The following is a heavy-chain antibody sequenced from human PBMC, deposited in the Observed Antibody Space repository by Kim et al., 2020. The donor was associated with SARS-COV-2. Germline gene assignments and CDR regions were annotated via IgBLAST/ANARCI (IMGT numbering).Heavy chain of an antibody. CDR2: GNT. D-gene: IGHD1-26*01. V-gene: IGHV4-59*09. Sequence: GNTNYTPSLKSRVTISVDTSKNQFSLKLSSVTAADTAVYYCARGVGAFDIWGQGTMVTVSS. J-gene: IGHJ3*02. CDR3: ARGVGAFDI.